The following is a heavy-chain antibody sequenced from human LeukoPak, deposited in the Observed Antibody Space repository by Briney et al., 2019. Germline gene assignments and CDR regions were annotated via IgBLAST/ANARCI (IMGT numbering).Heavy chain of an antibody. CDR2: INPNSGGT. D-gene: IGHD2-2*01. CDR1: GYTFTGYY. V-gene: IGHV1-2*02. J-gene: IGHJ5*02. CDR3: AREGYCSSTSCYPFDP. Sequence: ASVKVSCKASGYTFTGYYMHWVRQAPGQGLEWMGWINPNSGGTNHAQKFQGRVTMTRDTSISTAYMELSRLRSDDTAVYYCAREGYCSSTSCYPFDPWGQGTLVTVPS.